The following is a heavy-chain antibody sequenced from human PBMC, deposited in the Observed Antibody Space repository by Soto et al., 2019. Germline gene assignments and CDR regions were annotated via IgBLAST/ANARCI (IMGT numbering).Heavy chain of an antibody. J-gene: IGHJ6*02. CDR2: IKQDGSEK. CDR1: GFTFSSYW. CDR3: ARAPRYYDFWSGPGGGMDV. V-gene: IGHV3-7*01. D-gene: IGHD3-3*01. Sequence: PGGSLRLSCAASGFTFSSYWMSWVRQAPGKGLEWVANIKQDGSEKYYVDSVKGRFTISRDNAKNSLYLQMNSLRAEDTAVYYCARAPRYYDFWSGPGGGMDVWGQGTTVTVSS.